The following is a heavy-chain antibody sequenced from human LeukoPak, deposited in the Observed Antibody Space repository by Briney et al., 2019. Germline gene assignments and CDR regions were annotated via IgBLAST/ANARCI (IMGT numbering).Heavy chain of an antibody. CDR2: IIPIFGTA. J-gene: IGHJ5*02. V-gene: IGHV1-69*13. D-gene: IGHD2-2*02. CDR1: GLSLTHDG. Sequence: SVKVSCKASGLSLTHDGISWVRQAPGQGLEWMGGIIPIFGTANYAQKFQGRVTITADESTSTAYMELSSLRSEDTAVYYCASPSFCSSTSCYTRGVGFDPWGQGTLVTVSS. CDR3: ASPSFCSSTSCYTRGVGFDP.